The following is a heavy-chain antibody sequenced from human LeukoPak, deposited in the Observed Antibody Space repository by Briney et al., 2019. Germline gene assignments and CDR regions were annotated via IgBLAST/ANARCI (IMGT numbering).Heavy chain of an antibody. CDR3: ARVGYSSGWVYYFDY. CDR2: INSDGSST. J-gene: IGHJ4*02. D-gene: IGHD6-19*01. CDR1: GFTFSSYW. Sequence: GGSLRLSCAASGFTFSSYWMHWVRQAPGKGLVWVSRINSDGSSTSYADSVKGRFTISRDNAKNTLYLQMNSLRAEDTAVYYCARVGYSSGWVYYFDYWGQGTLVTVSS. V-gene: IGHV3-74*01.